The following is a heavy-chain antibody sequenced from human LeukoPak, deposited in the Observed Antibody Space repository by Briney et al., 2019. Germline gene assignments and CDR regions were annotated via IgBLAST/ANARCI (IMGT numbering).Heavy chain of an antibody. V-gene: IGHV3-23*01. CDR1: GFTFSSYG. CDR2: ISGSGGST. D-gene: IGHD3-16*01. CDR3: AKSPPQSMITFGGPRKMDWYFDL. Sequence: PGGSLRLSCAASGFTFSSYGMSWVRQAPGKGLEWVSAISGSGGSTYYADSVKGRFTISRDNSKNTLYLQMNSLRAEDTAVYYCAKSPPQSMITFGGPRKMDWYFDLWGRGTLVTVSS. J-gene: IGHJ2*01.